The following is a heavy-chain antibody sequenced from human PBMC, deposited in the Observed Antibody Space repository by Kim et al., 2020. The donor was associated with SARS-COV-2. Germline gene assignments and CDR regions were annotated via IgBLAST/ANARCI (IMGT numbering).Heavy chain of an antibody. J-gene: IGHJ4*02. V-gene: IGHV1-69*01. CDR3: ASPDRGGFGELLFDY. D-gene: IGHD3-10*01. Sequence: QKLQGRVTITADESTSTAYMELSSLRSEDTAVYYCASPDRGGFGELLFDYWGQGTLVTVSS.